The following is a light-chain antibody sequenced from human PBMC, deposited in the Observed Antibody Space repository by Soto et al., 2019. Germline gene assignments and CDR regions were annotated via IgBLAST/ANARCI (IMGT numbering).Light chain of an antibody. Sequence: EIVLTHSPGTLSLSPWERATLSCRASQSLSNNYLAWYQQKPGQAPRLIIYGASSRATGIPARFSGSGSGTDFTLTITSLEPEDFAVYFCHQRYNWPRVTFGQGTRLEIK. V-gene: IGKV3D-20*02. J-gene: IGKJ5*01. CDR1: QSLSNNY. CDR2: GAS. CDR3: HQRYNWPRVT.